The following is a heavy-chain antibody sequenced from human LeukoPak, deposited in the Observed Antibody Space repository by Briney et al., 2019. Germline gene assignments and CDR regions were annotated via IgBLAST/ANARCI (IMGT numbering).Heavy chain of an antibody. J-gene: IGHJ5*02. V-gene: IGHV3-13*01. Sequence: GGSLRLSCAASGFTFSSYAMSWVRQAPGKGLEWVSAIGTAGDTYYPGSVKGRFTISRENAKNSLYLQMNSLRAEDTAVYYCARGSQVSRRWYYYGSGGFDPWGQGTLVTVSS. CDR2: IGTAGDT. CDR1: GFTFSSYA. CDR3: ARGSQVSRRWYYYGSGGFDP. D-gene: IGHD3-10*01.